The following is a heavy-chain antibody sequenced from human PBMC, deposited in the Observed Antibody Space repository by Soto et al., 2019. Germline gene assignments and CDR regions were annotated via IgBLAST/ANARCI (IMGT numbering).Heavy chain of an antibody. CDR1: GGSFSGYY. Sequence: QVQLQQWGAGLLKPSETLSLTCAVYGGSFSGYYWSWIRQPPGKGLEWIGEINHSGSTNYNPSLKIRVTISEDTSKNHFSLMLSSVAASDTAVYYCARGLLLGYVELSRRGDHYYYMDVWGKGTTVTVSS. J-gene: IGHJ6*03. CDR2: INHSGST. V-gene: IGHV4-34*01. D-gene: IGHD3-10*01. CDR3: ARGLLLGYVELSRRGDHYYYMDV.